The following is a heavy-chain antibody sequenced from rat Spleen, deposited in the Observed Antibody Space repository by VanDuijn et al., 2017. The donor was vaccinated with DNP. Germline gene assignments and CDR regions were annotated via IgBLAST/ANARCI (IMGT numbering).Heavy chain of an antibody. CDR3: TRHRTIMPYYYAMDA. CDR1: GFTFSDYY. V-gene: IGHV5-7*01. D-gene: IGHD1-12*01. Sequence: EVQLVESDGGLVQPGRSLRLSCAASGFTFSDYYMAWVRQAPTKGLEWVATISHDGSITYYRDSVKGRFTISRDNAKSTLYLQMDSLRSEDTATYYCTRHRTIMPYYYAMDAWGQGASVTVSS. J-gene: IGHJ4*01. CDR2: ISHDGSIT.